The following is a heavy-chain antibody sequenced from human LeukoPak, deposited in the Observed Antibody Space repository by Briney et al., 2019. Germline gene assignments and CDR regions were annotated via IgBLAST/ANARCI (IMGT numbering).Heavy chain of an antibody. J-gene: IGHJ4*01. Sequence: SETLSLTCAVYGGSFSDYYWNWIRQPPGKGLEWIGEINHSGSTNYNPSLKSRVTMSVDTFKNQFSLTLSSVTDADTAVYYCARVQDFETRGYYLGYWGHGPLVTVSS. D-gene: IGHD3-22*01. CDR3: ARVQDFETRGYYLGY. CDR2: INHSGST. CDR1: GGSFSDYY. V-gene: IGHV4-34*01.